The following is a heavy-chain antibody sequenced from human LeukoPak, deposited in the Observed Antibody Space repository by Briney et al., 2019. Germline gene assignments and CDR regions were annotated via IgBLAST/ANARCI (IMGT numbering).Heavy chain of an antibody. V-gene: IGHV4-4*02. CDR3: ARSRGNSIGYYFDY. CDR1: GGSISSSNW. J-gene: IGHJ4*02. D-gene: IGHD4-23*01. Sequence: SGTLSLTCAVSGGSISSSNWWSWVRQPPGKGLEWIGEIYHSGSTNYNPSLKSRVTISVDKSKNQFSLKLSSVTAADTAVYYCARSRGNSIGYYFDYWGQGTLVTVSS. CDR2: IYHSGST.